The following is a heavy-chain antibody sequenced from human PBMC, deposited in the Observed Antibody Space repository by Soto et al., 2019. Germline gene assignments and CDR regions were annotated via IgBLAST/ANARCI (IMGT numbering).Heavy chain of an antibody. CDR2: IIPIFGTA. Sequence: GASVKVSCKASGGTFSSYAISWVRQAPGQGLEWMGGIIPIFGTANYAQKFQGRVTVTADESTSTAYMELSSLRSEDTAVYYCARVSRSEYYYDSSGPSDYWGQGTLVTVSS. D-gene: IGHD3-22*01. CDR3: ARVSRSEYYYDSSGPSDY. J-gene: IGHJ4*02. CDR1: GGTFSSYA. V-gene: IGHV1-69*13.